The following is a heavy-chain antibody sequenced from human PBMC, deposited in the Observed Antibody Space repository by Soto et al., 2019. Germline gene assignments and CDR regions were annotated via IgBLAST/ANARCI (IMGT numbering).Heavy chain of an antibody. Sequence: QLQLQESGPGLVKPSETLSLTCTVSGGSISSSSYYWGWIRQPPGKGLEWIGSIYYSGSTYYNPSLKSRVTISVDASKNPFSLKLSSVTAADTAVYYCARGITTVTLNWFDPWGQGTLVTVSS. J-gene: IGHJ5*02. CDR2: IYYSGST. D-gene: IGHD4-17*01. V-gene: IGHV4-39*01. CDR1: GGSISSSSYY. CDR3: ARGITTVTLNWFDP.